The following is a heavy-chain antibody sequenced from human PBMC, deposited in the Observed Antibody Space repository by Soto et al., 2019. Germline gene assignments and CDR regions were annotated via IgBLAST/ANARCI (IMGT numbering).Heavy chain of an antibody. Sequence: ASVKVSCKASGYSFTTYGMTWVRQAPGQGLEWMGWISTDKGNTKYARNFQSRVTLTTDTSTSTAYMELRSLRSDDTAVYYCARDRDWNLDYWGQGTLVTVSS. D-gene: IGHD2-21*02. CDR1: GYSFTTYG. V-gene: IGHV1-18*01. CDR3: ARDRDWNLDY. CDR2: ISTDKGNT. J-gene: IGHJ4*02.